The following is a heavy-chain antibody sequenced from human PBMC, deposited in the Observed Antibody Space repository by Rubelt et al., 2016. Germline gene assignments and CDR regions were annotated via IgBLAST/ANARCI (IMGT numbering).Heavy chain of an antibody. CDR2: IRSSSSTI. J-gene: IGHJ6*02. CDR1: GFTFSSYS. CDR3: ARGITMVRGVRNYYYYGMDV. V-gene: IGHV3-21*01. D-gene: IGHD3-10*01. Sequence: EVQLVESGGGLVKPGGSLRLSCAASGFTFSSYSMNWVRQAPVKGLEWVSSIRSSSSTIYYADSVKGGLTISRDNAKNELYLQRNSLRAEDTAVYYCARGITMVRGVRNYYYYGMDVWGQGTTVTVSS.